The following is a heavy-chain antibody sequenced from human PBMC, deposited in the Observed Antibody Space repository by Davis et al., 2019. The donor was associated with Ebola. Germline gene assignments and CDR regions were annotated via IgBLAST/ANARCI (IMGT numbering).Heavy chain of an antibody. Sequence: ASVKVSCKASGGTFSSYAISWVRQAPGQGLEWMGIINPSAGSTSYAQKFQGRVTMTRDTSTSTVYMELSSLRSEDTAVYYCARGSCSGGSCRTYYYYGMDVWGQGTTVTVSS. CDR3: ARGSCSGGSCRTYYYYGMDV. CDR1: GGTFSSYA. J-gene: IGHJ6*02. V-gene: IGHV1-46*01. CDR2: INPSAGST. D-gene: IGHD2-15*01.